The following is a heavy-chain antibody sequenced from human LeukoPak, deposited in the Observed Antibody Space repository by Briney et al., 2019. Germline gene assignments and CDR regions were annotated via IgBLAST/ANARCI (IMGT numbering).Heavy chain of an antibody. D-gene: IGHD3-10*01. CDR1: GFTFSPLG. CDR2: ISSGSSTT. V-gene: IGHV3-48*02. CDR3: ARGRGLTLSYHYFDY. J-gene: IGHJ4*02. Sequence: GGSLRLSCAASGFTFSPLGMNWVRQAPGRGLEWVSYISSGSSTTYYADSVKGRFTISRDNARNSLYLQLNSLRDEDTAVYYCARGRGLTLSYHYFDYWGQGTLVTVSS.